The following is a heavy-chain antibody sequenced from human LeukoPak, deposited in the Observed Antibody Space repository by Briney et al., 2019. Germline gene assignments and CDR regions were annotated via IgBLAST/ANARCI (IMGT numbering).Heavy chain of an antibody. CDR3: ARLISLTTPPYFYYDMDV. CDR2: ISPYNGNI. Sequence: ASVKVSCKTSGYTFSNYDITWVRQAPGQGLEWMGWISPYNGNINYAQNIQGRVTMTTDTSTSTAYMELRSLRFEDTAVHYCARLISLTTPPYFYYDMDVWGQGTTVIVSS. CDR1: GYTFSNYD. D-gene: IGHD1-1*01. J-gene: IGHJ6*02. V-gene: IGHV1-18*01.